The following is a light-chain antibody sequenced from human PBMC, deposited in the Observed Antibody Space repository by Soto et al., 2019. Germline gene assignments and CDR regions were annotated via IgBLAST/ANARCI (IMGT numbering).Light chain of an antibody. Sequence: QSALTQPASVSGSPGQSITISCTGTSSDIGAYNFVSWYQQHPGKAPKLMLYDVNIRPSGVSNPFSGSKSGNTASLTISGLQAEDEADYYCTSWTTSTTMIFGGGTKLTVL. V-gene: IGLV2-14*03. CDR1: SSDIGAYNF. CDR2: DVN. CDR3: TSWTTSTTMI. J-gene: IGLJ2*01.